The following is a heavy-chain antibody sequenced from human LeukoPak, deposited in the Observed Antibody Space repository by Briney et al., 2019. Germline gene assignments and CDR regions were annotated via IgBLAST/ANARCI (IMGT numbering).Heavy chain of an antibody. V-gene: IGHV1-69*06. CDR1: GGTLSSYA. CDR3: ARGGTGRPYFDY. J-gene: IGHJ4*02. Sequence: SVKVSCKASGGTLSSYAMRWVRQAPGQGLEWMGGIIPIFGAANYAQKFQGRVTITADKSTSTAYMELSSLRSEDTAVYYCARGGTGRPYFDYWGQGTLVTVSS. D-gene: IGHD1-1*01. CDR2: IIPIFGAA.